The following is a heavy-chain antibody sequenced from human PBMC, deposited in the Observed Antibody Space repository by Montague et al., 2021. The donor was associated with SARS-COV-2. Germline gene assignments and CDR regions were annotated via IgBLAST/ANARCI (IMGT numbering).Heavy chain of an antibody. Sequence: SETLSLTCAVHGGSFSDYYWSWIRQPPGKGLEWIGRMYTSGSTNYNPSLKSRVTISVDTSKNQFSLKLSSVTAADTTVYYCARQLAGFWSGYFDYWGQGTLVTVSS. J-gene: IGHJ4*02. CDR3: ARQLAGFWSGYFDY. CDR2: MYTSGST. CDR1: GGSFSDYY. V-gene: IGHV4-59*10. D-gene: IGHD3-3*01.